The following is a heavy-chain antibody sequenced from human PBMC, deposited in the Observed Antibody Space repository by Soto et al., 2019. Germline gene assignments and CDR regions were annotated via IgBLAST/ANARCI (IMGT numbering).Heavy chain of an antibody. V-gene: IGHV3-30-3*01. J-gene: IGHJ6*02. Sequence: GSLRLSCAASGFTFSSYAMHWVRQAPGKGLEWLAVISYDGSNKYYADSVKGRFTISRDNSKNTLYLQMNSLRAEDTAVYYCARVPCSGGSCYSNYYYYGMDVWGQGTTVTISS. CDR1: GFTFSSYA. D-gene: IGHD2-15*01. CDR2: ISYDGSNK. CDR3: ARVPCSGGSCYSNYYYYGMDV.